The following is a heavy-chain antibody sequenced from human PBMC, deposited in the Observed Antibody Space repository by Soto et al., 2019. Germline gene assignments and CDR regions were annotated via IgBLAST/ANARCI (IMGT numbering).Heavy chain of an antibody. Sequence: GGSLRLSCVVSGFIPSSYAMSWVRQAPGKGLEWVSGISGSGGAISYADSVKGRFTISRDNSKNTLYLQMNSLSAEDTAIYYCAKDAIMVSSSFNYFDFWGQGALVTVSS. D-gene: IGHD6-13*01. V-gene: IGHV3-23*01. J-gene: IGHJ4*02. CDR3: AKDAIMVSSSFNYFDF. CDR2: ISGSGGAI. CDR1: GFIPSSYA.